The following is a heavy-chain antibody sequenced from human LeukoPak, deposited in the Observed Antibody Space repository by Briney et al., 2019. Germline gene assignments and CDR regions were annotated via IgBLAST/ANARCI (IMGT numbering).Heavy chain of an antibody. CDR3: ARQYINGVHPFDH. CDR1: GGSISSYY. Sequence: SETLSLTCTVSGGSISSYYWSWIRQPPGKGLEWIGYIYHSGSTYYNPSLKSRVTISVDRSKNQFSLKLSSVTAADTAMYYCARQYINGVHPFDHWGQGTLVAVSS. J-gene: IGHJ4*02. V-gene: IGHV4-59*08. D-gene: IGHD1-14*01. CDR2: IYHSGST.